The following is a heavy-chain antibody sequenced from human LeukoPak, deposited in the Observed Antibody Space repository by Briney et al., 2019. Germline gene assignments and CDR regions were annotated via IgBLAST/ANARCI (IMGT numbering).Heavy chain of an antibody. V-gene: IGHV1-69*05. Sequence: SVKVSCKASGGTFSSYAISWVRQARGQGLEWMGRIIPIFGTANYAQKFQGRVTITTDESTSTAYMELSSLRSEDTAVYYCARARYYYDSSGYSPVNTYFDYWGQGTLVTVSS. J-gene: IGHJ4*02. CDR2: IIPIFGTA. D-gene: IGHD3-22*01. CDR1: GGTFSSYA. CDR3: ARARYYYDSSGYSPVNTYFDY.